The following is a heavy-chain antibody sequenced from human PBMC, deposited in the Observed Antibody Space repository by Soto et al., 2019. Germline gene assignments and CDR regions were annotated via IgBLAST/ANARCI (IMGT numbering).Heavy chain of an antibody. V-gene: IGHV3-15*01. D-gene: IGHD3-3*01. CDR3: TTDGSDFWSGYPTSYYYYYGMDV. Sequence: PGGSLRLSCAASGFTFSNAWMSWVRQAPGKGLEWVGRIKSKTDGGTTDYAAPVKGRFTISRDDSKNTLYLQMNSLKTEDTAVYYCTTDGSDFWSGYPTSYYYYYGMDVWGQGTTVTVS. CDR2: IKSKTDGGTT. CDR1: GFTFSNAW. J-gene: IGHJ6*02.